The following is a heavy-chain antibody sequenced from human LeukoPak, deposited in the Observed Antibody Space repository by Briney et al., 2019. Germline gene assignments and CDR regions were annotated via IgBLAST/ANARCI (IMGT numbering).Heavy chain of an antibody. CDR2: IYSGGST. D-gene: IGHD2-2*01. CDR1: GFTVSSNY. V-gene: IGHV3-66*02. J-gene: IGHJ4*02. Sequence: GGSLRLSCAASGFTVSSNYMSWVRQAPGRGLEWVSVIYSGGSTYYADSVKGRFTISRDNSKNTLYLQMNSLRAEDTAVYYCARGDSVGYCTSTSCRTDYFDYWGQGTLVTVSS. CDR3: ARGDSVGYCTSTSCRTDYFDY.